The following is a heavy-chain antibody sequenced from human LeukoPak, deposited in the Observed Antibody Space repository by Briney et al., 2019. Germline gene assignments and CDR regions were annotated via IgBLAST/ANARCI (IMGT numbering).Heavy chain of an antibody. CDR3: ARVGLASWSFDY. J-gene: IGHJ4*02. CDR2: IYYSGST. D-gene: IGHD3-3*01. CDR1: GGSISSSSYY. V-gene: IGHV4-39*07. Sequence: SETLSLTCTVSGGSISSSSYYWGWIRQPRGKGLEWIGSIYYSGSTYYNPSLKSRVTISVDTSKNQFSLKLSSVTAADTAVYYCARVGLASWSFDYWGQGTLVTVSS.